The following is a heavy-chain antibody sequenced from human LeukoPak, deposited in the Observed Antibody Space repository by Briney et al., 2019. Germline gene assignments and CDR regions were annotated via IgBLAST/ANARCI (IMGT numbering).Heavy chain of an antibody. J-gene: IGHJ2*01. CDR3: AKEGGSYGPGDWYFDL. CDR2: ISGSGGRT. Sequence: GGSLRLSCAASGFTFSSYAMTWVRQAPGKGLEWVSAISGSGGRTYYTDSVKDRFTISRDNSKNTLYLQMNSLRAEYTAVYYCAKEGGSYGPGDWYFDLWGRGTLVTVSS. V-gene: IGHV3-23*01. D-gene: IGHD3-16*01. CDR1: GFTFSSYA.